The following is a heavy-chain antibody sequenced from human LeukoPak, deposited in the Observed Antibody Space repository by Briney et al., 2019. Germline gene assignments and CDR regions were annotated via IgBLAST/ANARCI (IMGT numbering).Heavy chain of an antibody. Sequence: GGSLRLSCAASGFAFNTYAMSWVRQAPGKGLEWVSVISGSGGTTYYADSVKGRFTISRDSSKNTLYLQMNSLRAEDTAVYYCAKVSGGGLYYDGMDVWGQGTTVTVSS. J-gene: IGHJ6*02. V-gene: IGHV3-23*01. CDR2: ISGSGGTT. D-gene: IGHD1-14*01. CDR1: GFAFNTYA. CDR3: AKVSGGGLYYDGMDV.